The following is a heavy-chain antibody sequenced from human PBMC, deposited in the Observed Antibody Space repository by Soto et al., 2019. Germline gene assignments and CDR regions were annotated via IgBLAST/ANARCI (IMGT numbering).Heavy chain of an antibody. CDR2: ISSSGSTI. Sequence: PGGSLRLSCAASGFTFSDYYMSWIRQAPGKGLEWVSYISSSGSTIYYTDSVKGRFSISRDNAKNSLYLQMNSLRAEDTAVYYCARRSRSPWFDPWGQGTLVTVSS. CDR3: ARRSRSPWFDP. CDR1: GFTFSDYY. J-gene: IGHJ5*02. D-gene: IGHD6-13*01. V-gene: IGHV3-11*01.